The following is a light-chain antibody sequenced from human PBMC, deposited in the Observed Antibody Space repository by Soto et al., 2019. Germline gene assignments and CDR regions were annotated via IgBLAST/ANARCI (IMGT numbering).Light chain of an antibody. CDR3: QKYNGAPLT. V-gene: IGKV1-27*01. CDR1: QGISIY. CDR2: DAS. Sequence: DIQMTQSPSSLSASVGDRVTIACRASQGISIYLSWYQQKPGKVPQLLIYDASNLQSGVPSRFSGSGSGTDFTLTISGLHPEDVATYYCQKYNGAPLTFGGGTKVEIK. J-gene: IGKJ4*01.